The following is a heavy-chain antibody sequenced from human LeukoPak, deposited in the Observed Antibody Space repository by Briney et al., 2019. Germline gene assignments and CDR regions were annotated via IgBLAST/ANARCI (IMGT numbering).Heavy chain of an antibody. CDR1: GFTFSSYA. CDR3: TRDEYYYGSGSSLSFDY. J-gene: IGHJ4*02. V-gene: IGHV3-49*04. D-gene: IGHD3-10*01. CDR2: IRSKAYGGTT. Sequence: GGSLRLSCAASGFTFSSYAMSWVRQAPGKGLEWVGFIRSKAYGGTTEYAASVKGRFTISRDDSKSIAYLQMNSLKTEDTAVYYCTRDEYYYGSGSSLSFDYWGQGTLVTVSS.